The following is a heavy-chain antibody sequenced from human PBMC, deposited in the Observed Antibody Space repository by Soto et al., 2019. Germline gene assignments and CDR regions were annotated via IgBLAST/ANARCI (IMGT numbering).Heavy chain of an antibody. CDR3: ASYVVLLWVGEPVGWFDP. V-gene: IGHV4-30-2*01. Sequence: QLQLQESGSGLVKPSQTLSLTCAVSGGSISSGGYSWSWIRQPPGKGLEWIGYIYHSGSTYYNPSLKGRGTISVDRSKNQFSLKLSSVDAADTAVYYCASYVVLLWVGEPVGWFDPWGQGTLVPVSS. CDR2: IYHSGST. J-gene: IGHJ5*02. D-gene: IGHD3-10*01. CDR1: GGSISSGGYS.